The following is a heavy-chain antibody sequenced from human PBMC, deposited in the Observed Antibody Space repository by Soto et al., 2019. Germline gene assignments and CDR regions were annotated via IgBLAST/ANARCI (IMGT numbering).Heavy chain of an antibody. D-gene: IGHD6-13*01. CDR1: GYTLTELS. Sequence: ASVKVSCKVSGYTLTELSIHWVRQAPGEGLEWMGGFDLENGETIYAQRFQGRVTMTEESSADTPYMELSSLRSEDTALYYCAKDTYDSSWYPNFLDSWGQGTLVTVSS. CDR2: FDLENGET. V-gene: IGHV1-24*01. J-gene: IGHJ5*01. CDR3: AKDTYDSSWYPNFLDS.